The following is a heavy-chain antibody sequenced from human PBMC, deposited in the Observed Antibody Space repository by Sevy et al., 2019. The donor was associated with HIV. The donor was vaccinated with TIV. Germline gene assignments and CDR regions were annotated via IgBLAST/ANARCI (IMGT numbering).Heavy chain of an antibody. CDR2: ISSSSSTI. D-gene: IGHD2-2*02. J-gene: IGHJ4*02. V-gene: IGHV3-48*01. Sequence: GGSLRLSCAASGFTFSSYSMNWVRQAPGQGLEWVSYISSSSSTIYYADSVKGRFTISRDNAKNSLYLQMNSLRAEDTAVYYCARDLGYCSSTSCYTGDYGGQGTLVTVSS. CDR1: GFTFSSYS. CDR3: ARDLGYCSSTSCYTGDY.